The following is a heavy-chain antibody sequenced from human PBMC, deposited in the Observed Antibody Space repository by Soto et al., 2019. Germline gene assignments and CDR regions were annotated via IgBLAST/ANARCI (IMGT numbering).Heavy chain of an antibody. Sequence: PSETLSLTCAVSGGSISSGGYSWSWIRQPPGKGLEWIGYIYHSGSTYYNPSLKSRVTISVDRSKNQFSLKLSSVTAADTAVYYCASGYSYGFLGYWGQGTLVTV. V-gene: IGHV4-30-2*01. D-gene: IGHD5-18*01. CDR3: ASGYSYGFLGY. J-gene: IGHJ4*02. CDR2: IYHSGST. CDR1: GGSISSGGYS.